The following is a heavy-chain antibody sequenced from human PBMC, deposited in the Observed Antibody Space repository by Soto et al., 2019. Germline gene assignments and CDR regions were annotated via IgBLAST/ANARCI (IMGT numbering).Heavy chain of an antibody. CDR2: ISYDGSNK. CDR1: GFTFSSYG. D-gene: IGHD2-8*01. Sequence: PGGSLRLSCAASGFTFSSYGMHWVRQAPGKGLEWVAVISYDGSNKYYADSVKGRFTISRDNSKNTLYLQMNSLRAEDMAVYYCAKDLAVLMVYANPNWFDPWGQGTLVTVSS. CDR3: AKDLAVLMVYANPNWFDP. J-gene: IGHJ5*02. V-gene: IGHV3-30*18.